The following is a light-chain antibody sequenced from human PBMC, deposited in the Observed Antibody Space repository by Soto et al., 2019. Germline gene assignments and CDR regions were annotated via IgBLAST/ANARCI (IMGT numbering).Light chain of an antibody. V-gene: IGKV3-11*01. J-gene: IGKJ5*01. CDR3: QQRSSWPS. CDR1: QTVSSS. CDR2: DAS. Sequence: EIVLTQSPATLSLSPGERATLSCRASQTVSSSLAWYQQKPGQAPRLLIYDASNRATGIPARFSGSGSGTDFTLTISSLEPEDFAVYFCQQRSSWPSFGQGTRLEIK.